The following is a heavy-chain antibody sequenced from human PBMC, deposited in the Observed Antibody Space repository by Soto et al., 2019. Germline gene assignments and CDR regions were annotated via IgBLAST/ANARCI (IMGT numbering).Heavy chain of an antibody. J-gene: IGHJ5*02. Sequence: QITLKESGPTLVKSTQTLTLTCTFSGFSLTTSGVGVGWIRQPPGKALEWLALIYWDDDKRYSPSLKSRLTITTDTSKNQVVLMMTNMDPVDTATYYCAPSLGEDWFDPWGQGTLVTVSS. V-gene: IGHV2-5*02. CDR1: GFSLTTSGVG. D-gene: IGHD3-16*01. CDR3: APSLGEDWFDP. CDR2: IYWDDDK.